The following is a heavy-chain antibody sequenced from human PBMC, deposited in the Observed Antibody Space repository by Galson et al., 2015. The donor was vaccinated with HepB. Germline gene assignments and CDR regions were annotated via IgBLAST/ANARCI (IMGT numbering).Heavy chain of an antibody. D-gene: IGHD6-19*01. J-gene: IGHJ4*02. CDR3: VSPAGSGWYDFDY. CDR1: GFSLSSYW. V-gene: IGHV3-7*03. Sequence: SLRLSCAASGFSLSSYWMSWVRQAPGKGLEWVANIKQDGSEKYYVDSVKGRFTISRDDAKNSLYLQMNSLRAEDTAVYYCVSPAGSGWYDFDYWGQGTLVTVSS. CDR2: IKQDGSEK.